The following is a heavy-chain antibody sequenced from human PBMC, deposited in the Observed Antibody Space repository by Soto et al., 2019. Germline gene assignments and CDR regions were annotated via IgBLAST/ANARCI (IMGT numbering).Heavy chain of an antibody. CDR3: VRESGSPSVGD. Sequence: EVQLVESGGGLVQPGGSLRLSCVTSGFTFSSFWMHWVRQVPGKGLVWVSRINYDGTTTNYADSVKGRFTISRDNAKSPLHLKMNRLRADATAVYHCVRESGSPSVGDGGQGTLVTVSS. J-gene: IGHJ4*02. V-gene: IGHV3-74*01. CDR1: GFTFSSFW. D-gene: IGHD3-10*01. CDR2: INYDGTTT.